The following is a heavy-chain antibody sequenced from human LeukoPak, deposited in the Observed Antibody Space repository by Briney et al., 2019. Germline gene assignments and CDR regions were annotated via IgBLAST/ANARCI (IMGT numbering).Heavy chain of an antibody. J-gene: IGHJ4*02. Sequence: SETLSLTCNISGGSINSYYWSWIRQPAGKGLEWIGRIYSSGSTNYNPSLKSRLTMSLDTSKKQFSMELNSVAAADRAVYYCARGFYGSGSETLDYWGQGILVTVSS. CDR3: ARGFYGSGSETLDY. D-gene: IGHD3-10*01. CDR1: GGSINSYY. V-gene: IGHV4-4*07. CDR2: IYSSGST.